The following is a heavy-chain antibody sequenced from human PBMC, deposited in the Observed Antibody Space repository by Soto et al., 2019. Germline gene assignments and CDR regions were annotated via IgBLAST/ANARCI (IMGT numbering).Heavy chain of an antibody. CDR3: ASPYYYGSGSYYSAFDI. V-gene: IGHV5-51*01. CDR2: IYPGDSDT. Sequence: PGESLKISCKGSGYSFTSYCIGWVRQMPGKGLEWMGIIYPGDSDTRYSPSFQGQVTISADKSISTAYLQWSSLKASDTAMYYCASPYYYGSGSYYSAFDIWGQGTMVTVSS. D-gene: IGHD3-10*01. CDR1: GYSFTSYC. J-gene: IGHJ3*02.